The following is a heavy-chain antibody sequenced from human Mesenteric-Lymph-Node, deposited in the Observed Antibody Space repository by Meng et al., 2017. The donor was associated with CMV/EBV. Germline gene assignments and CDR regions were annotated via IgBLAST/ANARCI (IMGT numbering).Heavy chain of an antibody. Sequence: GGSLRLSCAASGFTFRSYGMHWVHQAPGKGLVWVSRINSDGSSTSYADSVKGRFTISRDNAKNTLYLQMNSLRAEDTAVYYCARDGGYCSSTSCYKYYYYGMDVWGQGTTVTVSS. CDR2: INSDGSST. V-gene: IGHV3-74*01. J-gene: IGHJ6*02. CDR1: GFTFRSYG. D-gene: IGHD2-2*02. CDR3: ARDGGYCSSTSCYKYYYYGMDV.